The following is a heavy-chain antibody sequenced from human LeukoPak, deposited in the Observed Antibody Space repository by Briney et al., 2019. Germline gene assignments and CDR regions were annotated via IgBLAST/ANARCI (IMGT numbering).Heavy chain of an antibody. V-gene: IGHV3-21*01. Sequence: GGSLRLSCAASGFTFSSYSMNWVRQAPGKGLEWVSSISSSSSYIYYADSVKGRFTISRDNAKNSLYLQMNSLRAEDTAVYYCARSRYDYVWGSYRYTPAEYFQHWGQGTLLTVSS. CDR2: ISSSSSYI. J-gene: IGHJ1*01. CDR3: ARSRYDYVWGSYRYTPAEYFQH. CDR1: GFTFSSYS. D-gene: IGHD3-16*02.